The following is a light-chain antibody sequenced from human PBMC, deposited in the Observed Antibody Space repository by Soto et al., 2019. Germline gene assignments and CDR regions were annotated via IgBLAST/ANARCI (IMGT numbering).Light chain of an antibody. V-gene: IGKV3D-20*02. J-gene: IGKJ2*01. CDR1: QSLINGY. CDR3: QQYEGPPFA. CDR2: DAS. Sequence: EIVLTQSPDTLSLFPGDRATLSCRASQSLINGYLAWFQQKPGQAPRLLIYDASSRAAGVPDRVTGGGSGTDFTLTISGLEPDDFALYFCQQYEGPPFAFGQETKFEIK.